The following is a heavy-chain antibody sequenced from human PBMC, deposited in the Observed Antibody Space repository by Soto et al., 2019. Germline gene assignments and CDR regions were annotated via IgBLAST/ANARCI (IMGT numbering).Heavy chain of an antibody. CDR1: GYTFTGYY. CDR2: INPNSGGT. J-gene: IGHJ6*03. V-gene: IGHV1-2*04. Sequence: ASVKVSCKASGYTFTGYYMHWVRQAPGQGLEWMGWINPNSGGTNYAQKFQGWVTMTRDTSISTAYMELSRLRSDDTAVYYCARCCDTKGYYYYMDVCGKGPTVTVSS. D-gene: IGHD3-3*01. CDR3: ARCCDTKGYYYYMDV.